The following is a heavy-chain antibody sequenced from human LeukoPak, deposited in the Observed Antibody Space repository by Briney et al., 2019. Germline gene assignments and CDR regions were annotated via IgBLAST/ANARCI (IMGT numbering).Heavy chain of an antibody. D-gene: IGHD5-18*01. CDR1: GYSISSGYY. Sequence: PSETLSLTCTVSGYSISSGYYWGWIRQPPGKGLEWIGSIFHSDITYYNPSLKSRVTISVDTSKNQFSLKLSSVTAADTAVYYCARETGYTYGRGFDPWGQGTLVTVSS. V-gene: IGHV4-38-2*02. CDR3: ARETGYTYGRGFDP. J-gene: IGHJ5*02. CDR2: IFHSDIT.